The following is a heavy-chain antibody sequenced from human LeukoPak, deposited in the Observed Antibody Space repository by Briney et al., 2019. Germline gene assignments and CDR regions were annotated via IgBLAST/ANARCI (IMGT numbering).Heavy chain of an antibody. CDR3: AREGDYGDYVANDY. J-gene: IGHJ4*02. V-gene: IGHV3-7*01. CDR2: IKQDGSEK. CDR1: GFTFSNYW. D-gene: IGHD4-17*01. Sequence: PGGSLRLSCAASGFTFSNYWMTWVRQAPGKGLEWVANIKQDGSEKYYLDSVKGRFTISRDNAKNSLYLQMNSLRAEDTAVYYCAREGDYGDYVANDYWGQGTLVTVSS.